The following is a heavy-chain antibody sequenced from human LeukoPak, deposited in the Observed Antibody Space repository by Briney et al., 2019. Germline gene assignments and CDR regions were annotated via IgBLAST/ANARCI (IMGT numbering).Heavy chain of an antibody. CDR1: GFTFSNYW. CDR2: ISGSGGST. D-gene: IGHD3-3*01. Sequence: PGGSLRLSCAASGFTFSNYWMHWVRQAPGKGLVWVSAISGSGGSTYYADSVKGRFTISRDNSKNTLYLQMNSLRAEDTAVYYCAKDRNPVEWSVADYWDQGTLVTVSS. V-gene: IGHV3-23*01. CDR3: AKDRNPVEWSVADY. J-gene: IGHJ4*02.